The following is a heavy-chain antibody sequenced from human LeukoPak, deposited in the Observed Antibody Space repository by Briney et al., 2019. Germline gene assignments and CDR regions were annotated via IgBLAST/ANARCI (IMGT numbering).Heavy chain of an antibody. CDR2: IGVGSNTI. J-gene: IGHJ5*02. Sequence: GGSLRLSCAASGFTFSGYSLNWVRQAPGMGLEWVSYIGVGSNTIYYTDSVKGRFTISRDNPKNTLYLQMNSLRAEDTAVYYCAKSVWSAPTAITIFGVGPLYPQLSPFDPWGQGTLVTVSS. CDR1: GFTFSGYS. CDR3: AKSVWSAPTAITIFGVGPLYPQLSPFDP. V-gene: IGHV3-48*01. D-gene: IGHD3-3*01.